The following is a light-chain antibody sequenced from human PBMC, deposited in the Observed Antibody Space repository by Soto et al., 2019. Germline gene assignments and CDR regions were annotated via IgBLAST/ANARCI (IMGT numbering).Light chain of an antibody. J-gene: IGKJ4*01. CDR2: GAS. CDR1: QSVSSSY. Sequence: EIVLTQSPGTLSLSPGERATLSCRASQSVSSSYLAWYQQKPGQAPRLLIYGASSRATGIPDRFSGSGSGTDFTLTISRLGPEDFAVYYCQQYESFGGGTKVEIK. CDR3: QQYES. V-gene: IGKV3-20*01.